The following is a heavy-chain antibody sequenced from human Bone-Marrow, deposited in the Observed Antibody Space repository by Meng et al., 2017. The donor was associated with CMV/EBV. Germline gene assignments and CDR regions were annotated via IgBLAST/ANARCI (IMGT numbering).Heavy chain of an antibody. CDR1: GFTFSSYA. J-gene: IGHJ4*02. Sequence: GESLKISCAASGFTFSSYAMSWVRQAPGKGLEWVSAISDSGGSTYYADSVKGRFTISRDNAKNSLYLQMNSLRAEDTAVYYCARGRPRFDYWGQGPLVTVSS. CDR3: ARGRPRFDY. V-gene: IGHV3-23*01. CDR2: ISDSGGST. D-gene: IGHD5-24*01.